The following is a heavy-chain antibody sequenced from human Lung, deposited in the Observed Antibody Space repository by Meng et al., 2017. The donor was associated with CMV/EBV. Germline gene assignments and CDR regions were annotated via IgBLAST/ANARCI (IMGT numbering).Heavy chain of an antibody. D-gene: IGHD3-10*01. V-gene: IGHV4-4*02. CDR1: GDSITNHNW. J-gene: IGHJ1*01. CDR2: IPHRGSS. CDR3: LRRSGGSV. Sequence: QVQWRESGPALVRPSETLSLTCAVSGDSITNHNWWAWVRQPPGKGLEWIGEIPHRGSSAYNPSLKSRVSMSIDKSKNQFSLKLTSVTAADTAVYHCLRRSGGSVWGQGTLVTVSS.